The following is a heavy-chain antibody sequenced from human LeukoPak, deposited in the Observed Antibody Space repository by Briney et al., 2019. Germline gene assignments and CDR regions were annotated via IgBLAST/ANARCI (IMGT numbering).Heavy chain of an antibody. CDR3: AKSFPSMIVVVTIDY. V-gene: IGHV3-23*01. CDR1: GFTFSSYA. D-gene: IGHD3-22*01. J-gene: IGHJ4*02. Sequence: GGSLRLSCAASGFTFSSYAMSWVRQAPGKGLEWVSAISGSGGSTYYADSVKGRFTISRDSSKNTLYLQMNSLRTEDTAVYYCAKSFPSMIVVVTIDYWGQGTLVTVSS. CDR2: ISGSGGST.